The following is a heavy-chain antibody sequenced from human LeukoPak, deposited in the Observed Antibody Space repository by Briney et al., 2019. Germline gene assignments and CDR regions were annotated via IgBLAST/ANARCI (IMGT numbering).Heavy chain of an antibody. V-gene: IGHV3-21*01. CDR1: GFTFSSYS. CDR3: AGDFSRAGKNQGLDY. Sequence: GGSLRLSCAASGFTFSSYSMNWVRQAPGKGLEWVSSISSSSSYIYYADSVKGRFTISRDNAKNSLYLQMNSLRAEDTAVYYCAGDFSRAGKNQGLDYLGPGTPGTGPS. CDR2: ISSSSSYI. J-gene: IGHJ4*01. D-gene: IGHD1-14*01.